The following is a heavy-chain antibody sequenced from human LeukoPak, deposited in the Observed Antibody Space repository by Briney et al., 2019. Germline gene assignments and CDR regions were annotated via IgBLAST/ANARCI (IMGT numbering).Heavy chain of an antibody. CDR2: ISSSSSYI. D-gene: IGHD3-9*01. V-gene: IGHV3-21*01. CDR3: ASSRENYDILTGYYKEGYFDY. J-gene: IGHJ4*02. Sequence: PGGSLRLSCAASGFPFSSYSMNWVRQAPGKGLEWVASISSSSSYIYYADSMKGPFTISRENAKNSLYLQMNSLRAEDTAVYYCASSRENYDILTGYYKEGYFDYWGQGTLVTVSS. CDR1: GFPFSSYS.